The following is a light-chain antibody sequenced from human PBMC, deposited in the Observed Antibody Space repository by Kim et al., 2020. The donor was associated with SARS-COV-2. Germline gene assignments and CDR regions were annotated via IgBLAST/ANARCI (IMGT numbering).Light chain of an antibody. CDR3: QAWDTSTVV. V-gene: IGLV3-1*01. J-gene: IGLJ2*01. Sequence: SYELTQPPSVSVSPGQTASITCSGDKLGDRYTSWYQQRPGQSPLLVIFQDTQRPSGIPARFPGSNSGNTATLTISGTQAMDEADYYCQAWDTSTVVFGGGTQLTVL. CDR2: QDT. CDR1: KLGDRY.